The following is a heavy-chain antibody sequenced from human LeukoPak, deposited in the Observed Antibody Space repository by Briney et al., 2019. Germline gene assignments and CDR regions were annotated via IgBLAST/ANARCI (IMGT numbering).Heavy chain of an antibody. J-gene: IGHJ4*02. CDR3: ARGPNIYGSGSRRYYFDY. V-gene: IGHV4-59*01. CDR2: IYYSGST. CDR1: GGSISSYY. Sequence: PSETLSLTCTVSGGSISSYYWSWIRQPPGKGLEWIGYIYYSGSTNYNPSLKSRVTISVDTSKNQFSLKLSSVTAADTAVYYCARGPNIYGSGSRRYYFDYWGQGTLVTVSS. D-gene: IGHD3-10*01.